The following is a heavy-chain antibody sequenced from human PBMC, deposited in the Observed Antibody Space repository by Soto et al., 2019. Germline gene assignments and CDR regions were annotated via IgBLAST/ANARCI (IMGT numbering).Heavy chain of an antibody. J-gene: IGHJ6*02. CDR3: ARVTPGNNLYDFSGLDF. CDR1: GFTFDTYG. V-gene: IGHV3-30-3*01. D-gene: IGHD1-1*01. Sequence: QVHLVESGGGVVQPGRSLRLSCVASGFTFDTYGIHWVRQAPGKGLQWVALISYEGSNTYYADSVRGRFTISRDNSKNTLDLQMNTLRPEDTGLYYCARVTPGNNLYDFSGLDFWGQGTSVTVSS. CDR2: ISYEGSNT.